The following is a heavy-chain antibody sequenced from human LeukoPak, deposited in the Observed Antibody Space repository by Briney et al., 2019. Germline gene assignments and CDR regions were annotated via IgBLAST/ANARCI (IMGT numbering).Heavy chain of an antibody. CDR1: GFTFSSYA. Sequence: GGSLRLSCAASGFTFSSYAMSWVRQAPGKGLEWVSAISGSGGSTYYADSVKGRFTISRDNSKNTLYLQMNSLRAEDTAVYYCAKEHGSGSYYLYYFDYWGQGTLVTVSS. CDR3: AKEHGSGSYYLYYFDY. J-gene: IGHJ4*02. D-gene: IGHD3-10*01. V-gene: IGHV3-23*01. CDR2: ISGSGGST.